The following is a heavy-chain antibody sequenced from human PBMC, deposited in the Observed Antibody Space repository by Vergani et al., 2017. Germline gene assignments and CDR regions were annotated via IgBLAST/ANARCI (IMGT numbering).Heavy chain of an antibody. CDR1: GFTFSSYG. Sequence: VQLLESGGGLVQPGGSLRLSCAASGFTFSSYGMHWVRQAPGKGLEWVAVIWYDGSNKYYADSVKGRFTISRDNSKNTLYLQMNSLRAEDTAVYYCARDLRGYSYGSAFDIWGQGTMVTVSS. V-gene: IGHV3-33*08. J-gene: IGHJ3*02. CDR2: IWYDGSNK. D-gene: IGHD5-18*01. CDR3: ARDLRGYSYGSAFDI.